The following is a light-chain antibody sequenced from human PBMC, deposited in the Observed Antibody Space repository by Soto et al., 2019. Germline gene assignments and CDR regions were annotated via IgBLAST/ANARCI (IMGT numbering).Light chain of an antibody. CDR1: SSDVGGYNY. V-gene: IGLV2-8*01. CDR3: SSYAASNNFYFV. Sequence: QSVLTQPPSASGSPGQSVTISCTGTSSDVGGYNYVSWYQQYPGRAPKLMIYEVTKRPSGVPDRFSGSKYGNTASLTVSGLQAEDEADYYCSSYAASNNFYFVFGGGTQLTVL. J-gene: IGLJ3*02. CDR2: EVT.